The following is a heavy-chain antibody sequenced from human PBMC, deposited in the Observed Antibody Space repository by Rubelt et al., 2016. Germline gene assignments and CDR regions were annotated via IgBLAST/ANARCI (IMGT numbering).Heavy chain of an antibody. CDR3: ARDFTIAARPGADYYYYGMDV. V-gene: IGHV3-11*06. J-gene: IGHJ6*02. D-gene: IGHD6-6*01. Sequence: RLVESGGGLVKPGGSLRLSCAASGFTFSDYYMSWIRQAPGKGLEWVSYISSSSSYTNYADSVKGRFTISRDNAKNSLYLQMNSLRAEDTAVYYCARDFTIAARPGADYYYYGMDVWGQGTTVTVSS. CDR1: GFTFSDYY. CDR2: ISSSSSYT.